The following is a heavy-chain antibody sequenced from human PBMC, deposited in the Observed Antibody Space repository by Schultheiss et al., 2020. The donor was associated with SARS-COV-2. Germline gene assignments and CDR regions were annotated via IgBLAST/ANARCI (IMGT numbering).Heavy chain of an antibody. D-gene: IGHD3-16*01. V-gene: IGHV1-69*05. CDR2: IIPIFGTA. Sequence: SVKVSCKASGGTFSSYAISWVRQAPGQGLEWMGGIIPIFGTANYAQKFQGRVTMTTDTSTSTAYMELRSLRFDDTAVYYCARSLGGVQTDSWGQGTLVTVSS. CDR1: GGTFSSYA. CDR3: ARSLGGVQTDS. J-gene: IGHJ4*02.